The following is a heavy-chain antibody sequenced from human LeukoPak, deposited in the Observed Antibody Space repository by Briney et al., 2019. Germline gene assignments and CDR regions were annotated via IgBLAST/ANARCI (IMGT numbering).Heavy chain of an antibody. CDR3: ARDGASGTFDY. J-gene: IGHJ4*02. CDR1: GFTFSSYG. Sequence: AGGSLRLSCAASGFTFSSYGMHWVRQAPGKGLEWVSSISSSSSYIYYADSVKGRFTISRDNAKNSLYLQMNSLRAEDTAVYYCARDGASGTFDYWGQGTLVTVSS. D-gene: IGHD1-1*01. CDR2: ISSSSSYI. V-gene: IGHV3-21*01.